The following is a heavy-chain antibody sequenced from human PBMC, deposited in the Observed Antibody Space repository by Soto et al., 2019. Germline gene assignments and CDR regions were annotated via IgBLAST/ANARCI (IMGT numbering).Heavy chain of an antibody. J-gene: IGHJ5*02. CDR2: ISHSGSST. Sequence: EVQFLESGGGLVQPGGSLRLSCAASGVTFSNYAMNWVRQAPGKGLEWVSGISHSGSSTYYADSVKGRFTISRDNSKXXXXXXXXXXXXXXXXXXXXXXXXXXHHGSEGGNWLDPWGQGTLVTVSS. CDR1: GVTFSNYA. D-gene: IGHD3-10*01. CDR3: XXXXXXHHGSEGGNWLDP. V-gene: IGHV3-23*01.